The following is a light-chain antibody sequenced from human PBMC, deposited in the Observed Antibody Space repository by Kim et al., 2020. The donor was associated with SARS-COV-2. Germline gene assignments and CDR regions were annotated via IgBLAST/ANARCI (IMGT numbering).Light chain of an antibody. Sequence: SYELTQPPSVSVSPGQTASITCSGDKLGDKYACWYQQKPGQSPVLVIYQDSKRPSGIPERFSGSNYGNTATLTISGTQAMDEADYYCQAWDSSRVVFGGGTQLTVL. CDR1: KLGDKY. CDR2: QDS. J-gene: IGLJ2*01. V-gene: IGLV3-1*01. CDR3: QAWDSSRVV.